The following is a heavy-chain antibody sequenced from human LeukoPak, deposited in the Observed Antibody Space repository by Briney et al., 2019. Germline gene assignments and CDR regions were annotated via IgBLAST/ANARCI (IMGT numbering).Heavy chain of an antibody. D-gene: IGHD6-13*01. Sequence: ASVKVSCKASGYTFINYGISWVRRAPGQGLEWMGWISAYNGKTDYAQKFQGRVTVTTDTSTSTVYMELKSLRFDDTAVYYCARDRSSSDYWGQGTLITVSS. CDR1: GYTFINYG. V-gene: IGHV1-18*01. CDR2: ISAYNGKT. CDR3: ARDRSSSDY. J-gene: IGHJ4*02.